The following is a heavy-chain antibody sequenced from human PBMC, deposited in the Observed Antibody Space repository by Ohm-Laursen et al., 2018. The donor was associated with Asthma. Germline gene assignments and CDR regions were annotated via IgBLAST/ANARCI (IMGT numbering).Heavy chain of an antibody. D-gene: IGHD6-6*01. CDR2: ISSSSSYI. CDR3: ATTSIAAPGSDYFDY. J-gene: IGHJ4*02. CDR1: GFTFSNYC. Sequence: SLRLSCAASGFTFSNYCMSWVRQAPGKGLEWVSSISSSSSYIYYADSVKGRFTISRDNAKNSLYLQMNSLRAEDTAVYYCATTSIAAPGSDYFDYWDQGTLVTVSS. V-gene: IGHV3-21*01.